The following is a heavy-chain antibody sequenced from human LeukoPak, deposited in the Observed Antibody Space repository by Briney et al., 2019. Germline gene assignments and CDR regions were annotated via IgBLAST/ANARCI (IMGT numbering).Heavy chain of an antibody. J-gene: IGHJ4*02. CDR1: GFSFSSYW. D-gene: IGHD4-11*01. CDR3: ANQAYSQLDY. Sequence: GGSLRLSRVASGFSFSSYWMSWVRQGPGGGLELVANISSDGSGKYCVDSVKGRFAISRDNAKRSLYLQMNSLRAEDTAVYYCANQAYSQLDYWGKGTLVTVSS. V-gene: IGHV3-7*01. CDR2: ISSDGSGK.